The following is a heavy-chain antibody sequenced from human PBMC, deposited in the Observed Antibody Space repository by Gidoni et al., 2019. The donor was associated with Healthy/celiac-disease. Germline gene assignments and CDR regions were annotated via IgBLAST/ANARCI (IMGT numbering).Heavy chain of an antibody. CDR2: IWYDGSNK. D-gene: IGHD3-9*01. Sequence: QVQLVEPGGGVVQPGRYLRLSCAASGFTFSSYGMHGVRQAPGNGLGLGAVIWYDGSNKYYADTVKGRITVSRDKSKNSLYLQINSLRAEDTALYYCARDPEDFYWLEDDYWGQGTLVTVSS. CDR1: GFTFSSYG. J-gene: IGHJ4*02. CDR3: ARDPEDFYWLEDDY. V-gene: IGHV3-33*01.